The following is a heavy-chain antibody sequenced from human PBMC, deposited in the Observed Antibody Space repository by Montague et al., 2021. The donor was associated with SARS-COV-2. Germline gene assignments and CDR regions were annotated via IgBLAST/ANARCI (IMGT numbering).Heavy chain of an antibody. J-gene: IGHJ6*02. Sequence: SLRLSCAASGFTFSSYEMNWVRQAPGKGLEWVSYISSSGSTIYYSDSVKGLFTISRDNAKNSLYLQMNSLRAEDTAIYYCASDSSIEIPDYYYSMDAWGQGTTVTVSS. CDR3: ASDSSIEIPDYYYSMDA. D-gene: IGHD5-24*01. V-gene: IGHV3-48*03. CDR1: GFTFSSYE. CDR2: ISSSGSTI.